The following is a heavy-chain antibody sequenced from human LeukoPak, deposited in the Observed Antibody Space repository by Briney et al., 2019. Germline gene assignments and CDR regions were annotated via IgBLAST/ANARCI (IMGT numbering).Heavy chain of an antibody. CDR1: GFTFSSYW. D-gene: IGHD1-7*01. CDR2: IKQDGSEK. CDR3: ARDQKNNWNWEGSLWFDP. Sequence: GGSLRLSCAASGFTFSSYWMSWVRQAPGKGLEWVANIKQDGSEKYYVDSVKGRFTISRDNAKNSLYLQMNSLRAEDTAVYYCARDQKNNWNWEGSLWFDPWGQGTLVTVSS. J-gene: IGHJ5*02. V-gene: IGHV3-7*03.